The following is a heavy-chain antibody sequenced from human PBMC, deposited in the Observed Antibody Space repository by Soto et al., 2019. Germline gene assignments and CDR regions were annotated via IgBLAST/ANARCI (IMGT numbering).Heavy chain of an antibody. Sequence: SVKVSCKASGGTFSSYTISWVRQAPGQGLEWMGRIIPILGIANYAQKFQGRVTITADKSTSTAYMELSSLRAEDTAVYYCASPGRVYSGYDSAPFDYWGQGTLVTVSS. CDR3: ASPGRVYSGYDSAPFDY. V-gene: IGHV1-69*02. D-gene: IGHD5-12*01. CDR1: GGTFSSYT. J-gene: IGHJ4*02. CDR2: IIPILGIA.